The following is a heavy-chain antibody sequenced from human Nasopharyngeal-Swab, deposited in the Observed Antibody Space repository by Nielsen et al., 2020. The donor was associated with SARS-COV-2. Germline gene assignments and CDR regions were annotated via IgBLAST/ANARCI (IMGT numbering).Heavy chain of an antibody. Sequence: GGSLRLSCAAYGFTFSNEWMSWVSKAPGKGLEWVGRIKSKTDGGTTDYAAPVKGRFTISRDDSKNTLYLQMNSLKTEDTAVYYCTTDQTYYYDSSGYRLIDYWGQGTLVTVSS. D-gene: IGHD3-22*01. CDR1: GFTFSNEW. CDR3: TTDQTYYYDSSGYRLIDY. J-gene: IGHJ4*02. CDR2: IKSKTDGGTT. V-gene: IGHV3-15*01.